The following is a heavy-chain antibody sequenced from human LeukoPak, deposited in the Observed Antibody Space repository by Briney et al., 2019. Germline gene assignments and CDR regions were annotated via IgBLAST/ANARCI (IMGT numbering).Heavy chain of an antibody. V-gene: IGHV1-46*01. CDR1: GYAFTSNY. Sequence: ASVNVSCKASGYAFTSNYIHWVRQAPGQGLEWMGMIYPRDGSTSYAQKFQGRVTVTRDTSTSTVHMELSGLRSEDTAVYYCARDQEGFDYWGQGTLVTVSS. J-gene: IGHJ4*02. CDR2: IYPRDGST. CDR3: ARDQEGFDY.